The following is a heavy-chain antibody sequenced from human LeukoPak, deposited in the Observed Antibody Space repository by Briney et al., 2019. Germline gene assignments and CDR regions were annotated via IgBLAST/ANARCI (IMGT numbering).Heavy chain of an antibody. CDR3: AKDLGRAVAVYYFDY. CDR1: GFTFDDYA. CDR2: ISWNSGSI. D-gene: IGHD6-19*01. V-gene: IGHV3-9*01. Sequence: GGSLRLSCAASGFTFDDYAMHWVRQAPGKGLEWVSGISWNSGSIGYADSVKGRFTISRDNAKNSLYLQMNSLRAEDTALYYCAKDLGRAVAVYYFDYWGQGTLVTVSS. J-gene: IGHJ4*02.